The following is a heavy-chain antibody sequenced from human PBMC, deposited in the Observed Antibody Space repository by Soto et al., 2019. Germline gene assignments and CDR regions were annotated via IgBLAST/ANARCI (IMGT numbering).Heavy chain of an antibody. J-gene: IGHJ4*02. CDR2: TYYNGDT. D-gene: IGHD6-19*01. Sequence: SDTLSLTCTVSDDSFRGAEYYWSWIRQPLGKGPEWIGYTYYNGDTKYNPALRSRVTMSEDTSKNQFSLRLSSVTAADTAVYFCARGPAYIDGWRTFDLWGRGILVTVSS. CDR1: DDSFRGAEYY. CDR3: ARGPAYIDGWRTFDL. V-gene: IGHV4-61*08.